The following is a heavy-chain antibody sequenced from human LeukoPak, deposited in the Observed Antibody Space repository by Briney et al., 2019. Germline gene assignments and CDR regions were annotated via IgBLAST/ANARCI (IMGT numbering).Heavy chain of an antibody. CDR1: GYTFTVNY. Sequence: ASVKVSCKASGYTFTVNYMNWVRQAPGQGLEWVGWINPNSGDTSYAQKFQGRVTITRDTSISTAYMELSRLTSDDTAVYYCARDNSDGYNPIDYWGQGTLVTVSS. J-gene: IGHJ4*02. V-gene: IGHV1-2*02. CDR3: ARDNSDGYNPIDY. D-gene: IGHD5-24*01. CDR2: INPNSGDT.